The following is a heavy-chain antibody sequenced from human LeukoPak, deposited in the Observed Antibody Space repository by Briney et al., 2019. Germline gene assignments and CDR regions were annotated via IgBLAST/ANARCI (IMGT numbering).Heavy chain of an antibody. V-gene: IGHV4-59*01. D-gene: IGHD4-17*01. CDR2: IYYSGNT. Sequence: SETLSLTCTVSGGSISDYYWTWIRQPPGKGLEWIGHIYYSGNTIYNPSLKSRVTISVDTSKNQFSLKLTSVTTADTAVYYCAREVGGDFDALDYWGQGTLVTVSS. J-gene: IGHJ4*02. CDR1: GGSISDYY. CDR3: AREVGGDFDALDY.